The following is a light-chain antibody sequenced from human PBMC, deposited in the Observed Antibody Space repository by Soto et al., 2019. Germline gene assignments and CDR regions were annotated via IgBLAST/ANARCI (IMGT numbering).Light chain of an antibody. CDR1: SCDVGGYNY. Sequence: QSALTQPRSVSGSPGQSGTITCTGTSCDVGGYNYVSWYQQHPGKAPKLMIYDVSKRPSGVPDRFSGSKSGNTASLTISGLQAEDEADYYCCSYAGSSYVFGTGTKVNVL. CDR3: CSYAGSSYV. V-gene: IGLV2-11*01. J-gene: IGLJ1*01. CDR2: DVS.